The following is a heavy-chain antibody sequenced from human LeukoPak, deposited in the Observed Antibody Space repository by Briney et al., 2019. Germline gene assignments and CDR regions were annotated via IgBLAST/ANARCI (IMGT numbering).Heavy chain of an antibody. J-gene: IGHJ4*02. CDR1: GYTLTELS. D-gene: IGHD3-10*01. Sequence: ASVKVSCKVSGYTLTELSIHWVRQAPGQGLEWMGIINPSGGSTSYAQKFQGRVTMTRDTSTSTVYMELSSLRSEDTAVYYCTRGPAPFGDYWGQGTLVTVSS. CDR3: TRGPAPFGDY. V-gene: IGHV1-46*01. CDR2: INPSGGST.